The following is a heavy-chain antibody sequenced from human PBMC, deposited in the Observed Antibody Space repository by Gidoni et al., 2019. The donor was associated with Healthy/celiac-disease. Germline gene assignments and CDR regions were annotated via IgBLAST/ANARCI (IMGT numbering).Heavy chain of an antibody. CDR2: ISAYNGNT. V-gene: IGHV1-18*01. CDR3: ARDTAHGYSYGLGY. D-gene: IGHD5-18*01. Sequence: QVQLVQSGAEVKKPGDSVKVSCKASGYTCTSYGISWVRQAPGQGLEWMGWISAYNGNTNYAQKLQGRVTMTTDTSTSTVYMELRSLRSDDTAVYYCARDTAHGYSYGLGYWGQGTLVTVSS. CDR1: GYTCTSYG. J-gene: IGHJ4*02.